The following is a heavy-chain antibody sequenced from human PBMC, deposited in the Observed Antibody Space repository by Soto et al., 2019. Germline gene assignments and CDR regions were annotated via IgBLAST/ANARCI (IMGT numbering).Heavy chain of an antibody. CDR1: GFTFSSYS. V-gene: IGHV3-21*01. Sequence: GGSLRLSCAASGFTFSSYSMHWVRQAPGKGLEWLSSISSTSRFIYYADSVKGRFTISRDNARNSLSLQMSSLRAEDTAVYYCAREGSLYVDSLANRVDFWGQGALVTVSS. CDR3: AREGSLYVDSLANRVDF. D-gene: IGHD4-17*01. CDR2: ISSTSRFI. J-gene: IGHJ4*02.